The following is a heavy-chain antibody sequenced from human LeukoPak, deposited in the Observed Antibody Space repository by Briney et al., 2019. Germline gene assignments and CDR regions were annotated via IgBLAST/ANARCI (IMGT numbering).Heavy chain of an antibody. V-gene: IGHV3-23*01. CDR3: AKRYCSGGSCYPLDY. J-gene: IGHJ4*02. CDR2: SSGSGGST. CDR1: GFSFTSYA. Sequence: GGSLRLSCAASGFSFTSYAMSWVRQAPGKGLEWVSASSGSGGSTYYADSVKGRFTISRDNSKNTLYLQMNSLRAEDTAVYYCAKRYCSGGSCYPLDYWGQGTLVTVSS. D-gene: IGHD2-15*01.